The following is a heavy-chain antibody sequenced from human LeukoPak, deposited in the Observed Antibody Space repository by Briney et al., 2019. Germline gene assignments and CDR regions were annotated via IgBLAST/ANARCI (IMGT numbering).Heavy chain of an antibody. CDR2: IIPIFGTA. CDR1: GGTFSSHA. CDR3: ARATAYSSWFDP. J-gene: IGHJ5*02. V-gene: IGHV1-69*13. D-gene: IGHD4-11*01. Sequence: EASVKVSCKASGGTFSSHAISWVRQAPGQGLEWMGGIIPIFGTANYAQKFQGRVTITADESTSTAYMELSSLRSEDTAVYYCARATAYSSWFDPWGQGTLVTVSS.